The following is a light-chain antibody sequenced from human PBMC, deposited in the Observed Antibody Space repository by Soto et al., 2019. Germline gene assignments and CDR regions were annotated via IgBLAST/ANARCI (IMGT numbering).Light chain of an antibody. CDR2: AAS. V-gene: IGKV1-39*01. CDR3: QQADTFPIT. J-gene: IGKJ5*01. CDR1: QSISSY. Sequence: IQLTQSPSSLSASLGDRVTITCRASQSISSYLNWYQQKPGKAPKLLIYAASSLQSGVPSRFSGSGSGTDFTLTISSLQPEDFATYYCQQADTFPITFGQGTRLEIK.